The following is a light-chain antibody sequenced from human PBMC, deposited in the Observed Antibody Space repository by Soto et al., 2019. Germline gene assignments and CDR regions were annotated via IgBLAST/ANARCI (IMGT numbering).Light chain of an antibody. Sequence: QPVLTQPPSVSGAPGQRLTISCTGSSSNIGAGYDVHWYQQFPGTAPKLLIFSDINRPSGVPARFSASKSGSSASLAISGLQAEDEADYYCSSYAGSNNVLFGGGTKLTVL. CDR2: SDI. CDR3: SSYAGSNNVL. CDR1: SSNIGAGYD. J-gene: IGLJ2*01. V-gene: IGLV1-40*01.